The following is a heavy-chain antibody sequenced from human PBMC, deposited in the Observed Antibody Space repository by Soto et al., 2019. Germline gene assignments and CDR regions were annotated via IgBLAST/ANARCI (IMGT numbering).Heavy chain of an antibody. CDR3: ARDYADYVLGYFDY. CDR2: IYSGGST. Sequence: GGSLRLSCAASGFTVSSNYMSWVRQAPGKGLEWVSVIYSGGSTYYADSVKGRFTISRDNSENTLYLQMNSLRAEDTAVYYCARDYADYVLGYFDYWGQGTLVTVSS. CDR1: GFTVSSNY. J-gene: IGHJ4*02. V-gene: IGHV3-66*01. D-gene: IGHD4-17*01.